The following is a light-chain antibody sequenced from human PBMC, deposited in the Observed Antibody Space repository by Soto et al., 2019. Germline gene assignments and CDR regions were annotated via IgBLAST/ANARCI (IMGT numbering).Light chain of an antibody. CDR3: SSYTITSTWV. CDR1: SSDLGNYNS. V-gene: IGLV2-14*03. CDR2: NVS. J-gene: IGLJ3*02. Sequence: QSALTQPASVSGSPGQSITISCTGTSSDLGNYNSVSWYQHHPGKAPKLIIYNVSDRPSGVSNRFSGSKSGNTASLTISGLQAEDEADYYCSSYTITSTWVFGVGTKLTVL.